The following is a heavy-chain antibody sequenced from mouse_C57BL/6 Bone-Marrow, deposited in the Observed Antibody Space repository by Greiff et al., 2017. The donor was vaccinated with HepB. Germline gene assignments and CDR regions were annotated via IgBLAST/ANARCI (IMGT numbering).Heavy chain of an antibody. V-gene: IGHV5-16*01. Sequence: EVKLMESEGGLVQPGSSMKLSCTASGFTFSDYYMAWVRQVPEKGLEWVANINYDGSSTYYLDSLKSRFIISRDNAKNILYLQMSSLKSEDTATYYCAREGWLLRDYAMDYWGQGTSVTVSS. CDR2: INYDGSST. J-gene: IGHJ4*01. D-gene: IGHD2-3*01. CDR3: AREGWLLRDYAMDY. CDR1: GFTFSDYY.